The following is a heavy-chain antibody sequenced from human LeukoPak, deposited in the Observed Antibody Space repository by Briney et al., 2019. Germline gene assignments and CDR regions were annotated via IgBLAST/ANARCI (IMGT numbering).Heavy chain of an antibody. V-gene: IGHV3-53*01. D-gene: IGHD2-15*01. CDR1: GFTVSTNY. CDR2: IYSGGST. Sequence: GGSLRLSCAASGFTVSTNYMSWVRQAPGKGLEWVSVIYSGGSTYYADSVKGRFTISRDNSKNTLYLQMNSLRAEDTAVYYCAKDRGVVVVAATQDYWGQGTLVTVSS. CDR3: AKDRGVVVVAATQDY. J-gene: IGHJ4*02.